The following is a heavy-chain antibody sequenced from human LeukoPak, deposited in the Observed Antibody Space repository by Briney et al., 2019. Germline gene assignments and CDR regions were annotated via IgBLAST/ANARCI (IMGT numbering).Heavy chain of an antibody. Sequence: PGGSLRLSCAASGFTVSSNYMSWVRQAPGKGLEWVANIKQDGSEKYYVDSVKGRFTISRDNAKNSLYLQMNSLRAEDTAVYYCARGVYYYDSSGYFDYWGQGTLVTVSS. CDR2: IKQDGSEK. CDR1: GFTVSSNY. CDR3: ARGVYYYDSSGYFDY. V-gene: IGHV3-7*01. J-gene: IGHJ4*02. D-gene: IGHD3-22*01.